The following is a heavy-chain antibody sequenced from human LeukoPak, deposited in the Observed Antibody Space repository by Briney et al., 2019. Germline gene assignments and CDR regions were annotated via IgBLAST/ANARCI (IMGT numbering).Heavy chain of an antibody. J-gene: IGHJ4*02. CDR3: GKTTTGYSSGRYPAWPVDY. CDR2: IFGSGGSA. V-gene: IGHV3-23*01. Sequence: GGSLRLSCTASGFTFNNYAMYWVRQAPGKGLEWVSGIFGSGGSAHYAESVQGRFTISRDSSKNTVYLQMNNLIAEDTAVYYCGKTTTGYSSGRYPAWPVDYWGQGTLVTVSS. D-gene: IGHD6-19*01. CDR1: GFTFNNYA.